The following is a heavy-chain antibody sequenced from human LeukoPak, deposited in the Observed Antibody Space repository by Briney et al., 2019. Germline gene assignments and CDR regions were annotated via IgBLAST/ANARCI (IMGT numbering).Heavy chain of an antibody. CDR3: AKDHVAAAGTLIYSGGELDV. CDR2: INHSGGT. D-gene: IGHD6-13*01. Sequence: SETLSLTCAVFGGSLNGYYWNWIRQPPGKGLEWIGEINHSGGTNYNPSLKSRVTISVDTSKNQFSLKLSSVTAADTAVYYCAKDHVAAAGTLIYSGGELDVWGKGTTVTVSS. V-gene: IGHV4-34*01. J-gene: IGHJ6*04. CDR1: GGSLNGYY.